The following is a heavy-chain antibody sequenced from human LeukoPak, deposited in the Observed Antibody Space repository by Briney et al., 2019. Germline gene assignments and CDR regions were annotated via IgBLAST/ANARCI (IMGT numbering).Heavy chain of an antibody. Sequence: PGGSLRLSCTASGFTFSDYAMSWVRQAPGKGLEWVSGISGSGGSIRYADSVKGRFIISRDNSKNTLYLQMNSPRAEDTAVYYCARGAVTGAFDIWGQGTMVTVSS. CDR1: GFTFSDYA. D-gene: IGHD1-14*01. V-gene: IGHV3-23*01. CDR3: ARGAVTGAFDI. J-gene: IGHJ3*02. CDR2: ISGSGGSI.